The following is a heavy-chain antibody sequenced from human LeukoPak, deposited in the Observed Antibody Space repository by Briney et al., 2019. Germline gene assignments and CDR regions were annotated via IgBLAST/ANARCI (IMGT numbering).Heavy chain of an antibody. J-gene: IGHJ4*02. CDR3: ARWSIAVAGVGY. Sequence: SETLSLTCSVSGDSISSDSYYWSWLRQPPGKGLEWIGYIYYSGSTYYNPSLKSRVTISVDTSKNQFSLKLSSVTAADTAVYYCARWSIAVAGVGYWGQGTLVTVSS. CDR1: GDSISSDSYY. CDR2: IYYSGST. D-gene: IGHD6-19*01. V-gene: IGHV4-30-4*01.